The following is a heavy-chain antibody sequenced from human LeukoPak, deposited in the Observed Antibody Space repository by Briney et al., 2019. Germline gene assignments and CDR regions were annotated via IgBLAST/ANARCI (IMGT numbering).Heavy chain of an antibody. CDR2: INPSGGST. Sequence: ASVKVSCKASGYTFTSYYMHWVRQAPGQGLEWTGIINPSGGSTSYAQKFQGRVTMTRDTSTSTVYMELSSLRSEDTAVYYCARDWPTMGDAFDIWGQGTMVTVSS. D-gene: IGHD3-10*01. CDR1: GYTFTSYY. V-gene: IGHV1-46*03. CDR3: ARDWPTMGDAFDI. J-gene: IGHJ3*02.